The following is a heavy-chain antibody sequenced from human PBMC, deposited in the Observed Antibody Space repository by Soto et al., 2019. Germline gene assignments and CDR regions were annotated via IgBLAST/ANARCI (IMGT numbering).Heavy chain of an antibody. V-gene: IGHV4-31*03. CDR1: GGSISSGGYY. Sequence: SETLSLTCTVSGGSISSGGYYWSWIRQHPGKGLEWIGYIYYSGSTYYNPSLKSRVTISVDTSKNQFSLKLSSVTAADTAVYYCARGNYYDSSGYYKYFDYWGQGTLVTVSS. CDR2: IYYSGST. D-gene: IGHD3-22*01. CDR3: ARGNYYDSSGYYKYFDY. J-gene: IGHJ4*02.